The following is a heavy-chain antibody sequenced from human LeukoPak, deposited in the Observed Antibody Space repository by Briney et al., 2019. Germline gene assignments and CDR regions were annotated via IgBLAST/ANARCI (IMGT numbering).Heavy chain of an antibody. CDR2: VKQDGSEK. CDR1: GFTFSNSW. J-gene: IGHJ1*01. Sequence: GGSLRLSCAASGFTFSNSWMSWVRQAPGKGLEWVANVKQDGSEKDYVDSVKGRFTISRDNAKNSLYLQMNSLRAEDTAVYYCARGGSLFQHWGQGTLVTVSS. CDR3: ARGGSLFQH. V-gene: IGHV3-7*01. D-gene: IGHD3-10*01.